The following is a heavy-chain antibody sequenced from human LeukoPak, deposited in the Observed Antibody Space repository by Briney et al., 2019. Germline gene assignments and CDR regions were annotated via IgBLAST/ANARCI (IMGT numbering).Heavy chain of an antibody. CDR3: ASGPSRGQLLLNPLYYMDV. V-gene: IGHV3-7*03. D-gene: IGHD2-2*01. CDR1: GFTFSDSW. Sequence: QPGGSLRLSCAASGFTFSDSWMSWVRQAPGKGPEWVANIKPDESEKHYVDSVKGRFTVSRDNARNSLFLQMNRLRAEDTAVYYSASGPSRGQLLLNPLYYMDVWGKGTTVTVSS. CDR2: IKPDESEK. J-gene: IGHJ6*03.